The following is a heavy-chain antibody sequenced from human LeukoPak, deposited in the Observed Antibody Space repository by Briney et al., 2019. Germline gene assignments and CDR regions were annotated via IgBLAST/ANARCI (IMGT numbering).Heavy chain of an antibody. J-gene: IGHJ4*02. CDR2: ISSSSSYI. Sequence: TGGSQRLSCAASGFTFSSYSMNWVRQAPGKGLEWVSSISSSSSYIYCADSVKGRFTISRDNAKNSLYLQMNSLRAEDTAVYYCARASGSTVMGYFVYWGQGTLVTVST. CDR3: ARASGSTVMGYFVY. V-gene: IGHV3-21*01. D-gene: IGHD4-17*01. CDR1: GFTFSSYS.